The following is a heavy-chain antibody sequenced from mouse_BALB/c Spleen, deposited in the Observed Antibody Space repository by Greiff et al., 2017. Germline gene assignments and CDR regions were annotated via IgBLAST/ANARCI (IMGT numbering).Heavy chain of an antibody. V-gene: IGHV1-5*01. CDR2: IYPGNSDT. D-gene: IGHD3-2*01. CDR1: GYTFTSYW. CDR3: TRKGDSSGYVGYYAMDY. J-gene: IGHJ4*01. Sequence: EVQLHQSGTVLARPGASVKMSCKASGYTFTSYWMHWVKQRPGQGLEWIGAIYPGNSDTSYNQKFKGKAKLTAVTSTSTAYMELSSLTNEDSAVYYCTRKGDSSGYVGYYAMDYWGQGTSVTVSS.